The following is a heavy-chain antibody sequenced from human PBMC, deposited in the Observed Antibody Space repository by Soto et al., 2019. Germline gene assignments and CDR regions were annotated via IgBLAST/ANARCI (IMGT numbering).Heavy chain of an antibody. V-gene: IGHV1-2*02. CDR3: ARDLAARPPGVGWFDP. Sequence: GASVKVSCKASGYTFTGYYMHWVRQAPGQGLEWMGWINPNSGGTNYAQKFQGRVTMTRDTSISTAYMELSRLRSDDTAVYYCARDLAARPPGVGWFDPWGQGTLVTVSS. CDR2: INPNSGGT. D-gene: IGHD6-6*01. CDR1: GYTFTGYY. J-gene: IGHJ5*02.